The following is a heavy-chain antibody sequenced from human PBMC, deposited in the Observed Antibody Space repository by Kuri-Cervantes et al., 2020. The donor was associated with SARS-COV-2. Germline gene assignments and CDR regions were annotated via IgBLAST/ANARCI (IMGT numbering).Heavy chain of an antibody. V-gene: IGHV3-11*05. CDR3: AKDLRGASQNIVKGY. CDR1: GFTFSSYW. Sequence: GGSLRLSCAASGFTFSSYWMHWVRQAPGKGLEWVSYISSSSTYTSYADSVKGRFTISRDNAKNSLYLQMNSLRAEDTAVYYCAKDLRGASQNIVKGYWGQGTLVTVSS. J-gene: IGHJ4*02. D-gene: IGHD2/OR15-2a*01. CDR2: ISSSSTYT.